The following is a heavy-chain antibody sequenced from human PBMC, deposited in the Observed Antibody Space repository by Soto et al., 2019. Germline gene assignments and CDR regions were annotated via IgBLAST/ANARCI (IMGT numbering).Heavy chain of an antibody. D-gene: IGHD5-18*01. CDR1: GYSFTSYG. CDR3: AREPAGYTADH. Sequence: QVQLVQSGGEVKKPGASVKVSCKASGYSFTSYGLSWVRQAPGQGLEWMGGMSTYNGNTNYEKKFQGRVTMTSDTSTSTAYMELRSLRFDDTAVYYCAREPAGYTADHWGQGTLVTVSS. J-gene: IGHJ4*02. V-gene: IGHV1-18*04. CDR2: MSTYNGNT.